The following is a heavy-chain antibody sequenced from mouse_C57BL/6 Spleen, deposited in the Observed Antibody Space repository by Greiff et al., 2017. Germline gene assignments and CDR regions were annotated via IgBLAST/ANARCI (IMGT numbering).Heavy chain of an antibody. CDR2: ISNGGGST. V-gene: IGHV5-12*01. CDR1: GFTFSDYY. J-gene: IGHJ4*01. Sequence: DVMLVESGGGLVQPGGSLKLSCAASGFTFSDYYMYWVRQTPEKRLEWVAYISNGGGSTYYPDTVKGRFTISRDNAKNTLYLQMSRLKSEDTAMYYCARLYGSSSYYAMDYWVKEPQSPSPQ. D-gene: IGHD1-1*01. CDR3: ARLYGSSSYYAMDY.